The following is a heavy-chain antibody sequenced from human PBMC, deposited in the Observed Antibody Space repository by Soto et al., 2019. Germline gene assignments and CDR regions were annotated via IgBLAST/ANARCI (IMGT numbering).Heavy chain of an antibody. CDR3: AREGAIAVARNYGMDV. D-gene: IGHD6-19*01. CDR2: TYYRSKWYN. V-gene: IGHV6-1*01. J-gene: IGHJ6*02. CDR1: GDRVSSNSAA. Sequence: SQTLSLTCVISGDRVSSNSAAWNWIRQSPSRGLEWLGRTYYRSKWYNDYAVSVISRITFKPDTSKNQFSLQLNSVTPEDTAVYYCAREGAIAVARNYGMDVWGQGTTVTVSS.